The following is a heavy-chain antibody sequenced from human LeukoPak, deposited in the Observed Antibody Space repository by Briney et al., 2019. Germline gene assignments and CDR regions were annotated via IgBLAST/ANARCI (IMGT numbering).Heavy chain of an antibody. J-gene: IGHJ4*02. Sequence: SETLSLTCTVSGGSISSGGYYWSWIRQHPGKGLEWIGYIYYSGSTCYNPSLKSRVTISVDTSKNQFSLKLSSVTAADTAVYYCARVRSYDYYFDYWGQGTLVTVSS. CDR2: IYYSGST. CDR1: GGSISSGGYY. V-gene: IGHV4-31*03. D-gene: IGHD5-18*01. CDR3: ARVRSYDYYFDY.